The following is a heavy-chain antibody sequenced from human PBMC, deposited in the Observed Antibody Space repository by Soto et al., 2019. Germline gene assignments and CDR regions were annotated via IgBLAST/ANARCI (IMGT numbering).Heavy chain of an antibody. V-gene: IGHV2-5*02. CDR3: AHRQRTVVVGAPFDL. Sequence: QITLRESGPTLVQPTQTLTLTCTLSGVSLTTSGVGVGWIRQPPGKALEWLALIYRDDDKRFSPSLKSRLAITRATSNNQVVMTMTDMAPVDTAIYYCAHRQRTVVVGAPFDLWGQGSQVTVSS. CDR2: IYRDDDK. D-gene: IGHD2-15*01. CDR1: GVSLTTSGVG. J-gene: IGHJ4*02.